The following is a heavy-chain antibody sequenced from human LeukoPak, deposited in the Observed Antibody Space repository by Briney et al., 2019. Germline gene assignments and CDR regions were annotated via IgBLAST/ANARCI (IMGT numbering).Heavy chain of an antibody. CDR1: GYTFDTYG. J-gene: IGHJ4*02. CDR2: ISAYNDKT. V-gene: IGHV1-18*04. CDR3: ARAGARISMLRGGLDY. Sequence: ASVKVSCKASGYTFDTYGISWVRQAPGQGLEWMGWISAYNDKTNYAQKYEGRVTMTTDTSTTTAYMGLRSLTSDDTAVYYCARAGARISMLRGGLDYWGQGTLVTVSS. D-gene: IGHD2-8*01.